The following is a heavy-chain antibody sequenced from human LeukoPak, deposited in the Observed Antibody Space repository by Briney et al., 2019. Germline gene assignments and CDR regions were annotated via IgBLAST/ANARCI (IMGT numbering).Heavy chain of an antibody. Sequence: SETLSLTCTVSGGSINSSSYYWGWVRQPPGKGLEWIGSMYYNPSLKSRVTMSVDTSKNQFSLKLSSVTAADTAVYYCARSGGYGGYYYYMDVWGKGTTVTVSS. D-gene: IGHD2-8*02. CDR2: MY. CDR3: ARSGGYGGYYYYMDV. J-gene: IGHJ6*03. V-gene: IGHV4-39*07. CDR1: GGSINSSSYY.